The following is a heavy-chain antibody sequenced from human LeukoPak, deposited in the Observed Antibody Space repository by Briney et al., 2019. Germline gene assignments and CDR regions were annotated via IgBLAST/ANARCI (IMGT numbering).Heavy chain of an antibody. J-gene: IGHJ4*02. CDR1: GYTFTSYG. D-gene: IGHD3-22*01. V-gene: IGHV1-18*01. CDR2: ISAYNGNT. CDR3: ARDLGLYYYDSSGYFPIDY. Sequence: ASVKVSCKASGYTFTSYGISWVRQAPGQGLEWMGRISAYNGNTNYAQKLQGRVTMTTDTSTSTAYMELRSLRSDDTAVYYCARDLGLYYYDSSGYFPIDYWGQGTLVTVSS.